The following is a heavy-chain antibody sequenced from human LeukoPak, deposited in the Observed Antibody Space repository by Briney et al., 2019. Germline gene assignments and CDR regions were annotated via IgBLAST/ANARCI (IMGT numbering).Heavy chain of an antibody. Sequence: SETLSLTCTVSGGFISSSSYCWGWIRQPPGKVLEWIGSIYYSGSTYYNPSLKSRVTISVDTSKNQFSLKLSSVTAADTAVYYGAIHLSYYYDSRGDLPACHYWGQGTLVTVSS. CDR1: GGFISSSSYC. CDR3: AIHLSYYYDSRGDLPACHY. V-gene: IGHV4-39*01. CDR2: IYYSGST. D-gene: IGHD3-22*01. J-gene: IGHJ4*02.